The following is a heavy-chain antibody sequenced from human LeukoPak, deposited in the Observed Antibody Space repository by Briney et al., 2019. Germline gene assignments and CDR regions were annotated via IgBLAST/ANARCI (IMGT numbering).Heavy chain of an antibody. J-gene: IGHJ4*02. V-gene: IGHV3-74*01. CDR2: ITSDGTST. Sequence: PGGSLRLSCAASGFTFSSYWMHWVRHAPGKGLVWVSRITSDGTSTSSADSVKGRFTISRDNAKNTLYLQMNSLRAEDTAVYYCARDSYGYSDYWGQGTLVTVSS. D-gene: IGHD5-24*01. CDR3: ARDSYGYSDY. CDR1: GFTFSSYW.